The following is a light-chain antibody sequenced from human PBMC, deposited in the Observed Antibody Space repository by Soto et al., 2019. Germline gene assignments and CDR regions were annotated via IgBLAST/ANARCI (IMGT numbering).Light chain of an antibody. J-gene: IGLJ2*01. V-gene: IGLV2-23*01. CDR1: SSDVGSYNL. CDR3: CPYAGSSTPLV. CDR2: EGS. Sequence: QSVLTQPASVSGSPGQSITISCTGTSSDVGSYNLVSWYQQHPGKAPKLMIYEGSKRPSGVSNRFSGSKSGNTASLTISGRQEEDEADYYCCPYAGSSTPLVFGGGTQLTVL.